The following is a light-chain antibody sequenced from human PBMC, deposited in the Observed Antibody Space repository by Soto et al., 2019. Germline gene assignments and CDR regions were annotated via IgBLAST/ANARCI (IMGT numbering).Light chain of an antibody. CDR3: QQRSNWPPLFT. J-gene: IGKJ3*01. Sequence: EIVLTQSPATLSLSPGERATLSCRASQSVSSYLAWYQQKPGQAPRLLIYDASNRATGIPARFSGSGSGPDCTLTISCLEPEDFAVSYCQQRSNWPPLFTFGPGTKVDIK. CDR1: QSVSSY. V-gene: IGKV3-11*01. CDR2: DAS.